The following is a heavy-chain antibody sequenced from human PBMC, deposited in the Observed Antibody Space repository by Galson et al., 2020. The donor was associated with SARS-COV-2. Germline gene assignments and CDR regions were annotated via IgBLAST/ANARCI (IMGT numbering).Heavy chain of an antibody. CDR2: IYYSGST. CDR3: ARGEGDGDYTSFYYYYYMDV. V-gene: IGHV4-39*07. CDR1: GGSITSSSYY. D-gene: IGHD4-17*01. J-gene: IGHJ6*03. Sequence: SETLSLTCTVSGGSITSSSYYWGWIRQPPGKGLEWIGSIYYSGSTNYNPSLKSRVTISVDTSKNQFSLKLSSVTAADTAVYYCARGEGDGDYTSFYYYYYMDVWGKGTTVTVSS.